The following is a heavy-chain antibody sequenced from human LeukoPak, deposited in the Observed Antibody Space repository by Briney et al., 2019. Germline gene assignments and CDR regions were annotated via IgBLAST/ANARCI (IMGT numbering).Heavy chain of an antibody. J-gene: IGHJ4*02. D-gene: IGHD3-22*01. CDR1: GFTFSSYS. CDR3: VKDIGPLTYDYDSSAYSGAFDY. Sequence: PGGSLRLSCAASGFTFSSYSMNWVRQAPGKGLEWVSSISSSSSYIYYADSVKGRFTISRDNAKNSLYLQMNSLRVEDTAFHYCVKDIGPLTYDYDSSAYSGAFDYWGQGTLVTVSP. CDR2: ISSSSSYI. V-gene: IGHV3-21*04.